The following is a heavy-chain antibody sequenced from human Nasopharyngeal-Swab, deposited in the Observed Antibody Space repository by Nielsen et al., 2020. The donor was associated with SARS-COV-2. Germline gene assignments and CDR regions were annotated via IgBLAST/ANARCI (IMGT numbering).Heavy chain of an antibody. J-gene: IGHJ5*02. CDR3: ARGYNWNADWFDP. V-gene: IGHV1-46*01. D-gene: IGHD1-20*01. Sequence: ASVKVSCKASGYTFSNYYMHWVRQAPGQGLEWMGIINPSGGTTSYAQKFQGRVTMTRDTSTSTVYMELSSLRSEDTAVYYCARGYNWNADWFDPWGQGTLVTVSS. CDR2: INPSGGTT. CDR1: GYTFSNYY.